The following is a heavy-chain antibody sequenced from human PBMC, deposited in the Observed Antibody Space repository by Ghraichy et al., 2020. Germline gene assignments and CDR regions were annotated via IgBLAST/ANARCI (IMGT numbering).Heavy chain of an antibody. CDR3: ARGINYFDP. CDR1: GYSFTNYG. CDR2: ITTYKGNT. Sequence: ASVKVSCKTSGYSFTNYGITWVRQAPGQGLEWMGWITTYKGNTQSAQKLQGRVTMTTDTSTSTVYMELRSLRYDDTAVYYCARGINYFDPWGQGTLVTVSS. D-gene: IGHD1-7*01. J-gene: IGHJ5*02. V-gene: IGHV1-18*04.